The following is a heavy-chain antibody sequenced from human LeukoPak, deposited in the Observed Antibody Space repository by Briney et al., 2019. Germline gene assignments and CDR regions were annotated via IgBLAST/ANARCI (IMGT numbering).Heavy chain of an antibody. CDR1: GFTFSSYW. CDR2: INGDGSST. Sequence: GGSLRLSCAASGFTFSSYWMHWVRQAPGKGLVWVSRINGDGSSTNYADSVKGRFTISRDNAKNSLYLQMNSLRAEDTALYYCAREVSEGFDFWGQGTLVTVSS. V-gene: IGHV3-74*01. CDR3: AREVSEGFDF. J-gene: IGHJ4*02. D-gene: IGHD3-22*01.